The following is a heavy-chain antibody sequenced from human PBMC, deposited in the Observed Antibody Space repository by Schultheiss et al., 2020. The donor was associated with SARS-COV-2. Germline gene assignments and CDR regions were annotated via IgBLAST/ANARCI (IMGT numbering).Heavy chain of an antibody. Sequence: SGPTLVKPTQTLTLTCTFSGFSLSTSGMCVSWIRQPPGKALEWLALIDWDDDKYYSTSLKTRLTISKDTYKNQVVLTMTNMDPVDTTTYYFARVQRVEAGYYYGMDVWGQGTTVTVSS. CDR1: GFSLSTSGMC. D-gene: IGHD6-6*01. CDR3: ARVQRVEAGYYYGMDV. J-gene: IGHJ6*02. CDR2: IDWDDDK. V-gene: IGHV2-70*01.